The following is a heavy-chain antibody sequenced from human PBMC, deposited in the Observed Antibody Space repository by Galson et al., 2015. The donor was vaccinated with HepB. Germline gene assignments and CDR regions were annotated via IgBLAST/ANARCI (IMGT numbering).Heavy chain of an antibody. CDR3: ARDSRLELQLNNYYSYGMDV. D-gene: IGHD1-7*01. CDR2: VSGYDGSA. Sequence: SVKVSCKASGYDFNTYGLSWVRQAPGQGLEWMGWVSGYDGSANYAPKLPGRVTMTTQKSTGTASMEMRRLRSDDTAVYYRARDSRLELQLNNYYSYGMDVWGQGTAVTVS. V-gene: IGHV1-18*01. CDR1: GYDFNTYG. J-gene: IGHJ6*02.